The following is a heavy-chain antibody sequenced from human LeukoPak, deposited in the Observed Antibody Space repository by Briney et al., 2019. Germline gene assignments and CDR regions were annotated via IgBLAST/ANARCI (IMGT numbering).Heavy chain of an antibody. CDR3: ARKHSGAAFDI. CDR1: GFTVSSNY. J-gene: IGHJ3*02. CDR2: IYSGGST. V-gene: IGHV3-66*01. Sequence: GGSLRLSCAASGFTVSSNYMSWVRQAPGKGLEWVSVIYSGGSTYYADSVKGRFTISRDNSKNTLYLQMNSLRAEDTAVYYCARKHSGAAFDIWGQGTMVTVSS. D-gene: IGHD2-21*01.